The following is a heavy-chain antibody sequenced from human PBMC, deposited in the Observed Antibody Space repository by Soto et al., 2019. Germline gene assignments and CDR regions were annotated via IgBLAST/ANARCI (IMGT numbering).Heavy chain of an antibody. V-gene: IGHV1-2*04. CDR1: GYTFTGYY. CDR3: ARGGVVVAAAANYYYYYYMDV. J-gene: IGHJ6*03. CDR2: INPNSGGT. D-gene: IGHD2-15*01. Sequence: QVQLVQSGAEVKKPGASVKVSCKASGYTFTGYYMHWVRQAPGQGLEWMGWINPNSGGTNYAQKFQGWGTMTRDTSISTAYMELGRRRSDDTAVYYCARGGVVVAAAANYYYYYYMDVWGKGTTVTVSS.